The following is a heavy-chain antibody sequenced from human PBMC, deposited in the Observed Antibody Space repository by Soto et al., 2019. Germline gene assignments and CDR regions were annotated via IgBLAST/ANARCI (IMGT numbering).Heavy chain of an antibody. D-gene: IGHD2-2*03. CDR2: IYSDNNT. CDR1: GFTVSSDS. Sequence: EVQLVETGGDLIQPGGSLRLSCAASGFTVSSDSMTWVRQAPGKGLEWISIIYSDNNTDYADSVKGRFSISRDTSKNILSLQMNSLRAEDTAVYYCAMDYSAMGVWGHGTAVTVSS. J-gene: IGHJ6*02. V-gene: IGHV3-53*02. CDR3: AMDYSAMGV.